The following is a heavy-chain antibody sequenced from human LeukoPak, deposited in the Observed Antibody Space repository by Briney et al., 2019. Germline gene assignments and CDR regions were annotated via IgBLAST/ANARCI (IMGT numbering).Heavy chain of an antibody. CDR3: ARHSSAGLITPFDY. Sequence: GESLKISCKASGYSFTNYWIGWVRQMPGKGLEWMGVSYRGGYDTTYSPSFQGQVTISVDKSISTAYLQWSSLKASDTAMYYCARHSSAGLITPFDYWGQGTLVTVSS. V-gene: IGHV5-51*01. CDR1: GYSFTNYW. D-gene: IGHD3/OR15-3a*01. J-gene: IGHJ4*02. CDR2: SYRGGYDT.